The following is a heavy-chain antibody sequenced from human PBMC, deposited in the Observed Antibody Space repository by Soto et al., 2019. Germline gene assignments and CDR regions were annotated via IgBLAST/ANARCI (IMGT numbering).Heavy chain of an antibody. Sequence: PGGSLRLSCAASGFTFSSYGMHWVRQAPGKGLEWVAVISYDGSNKYYADSVKGRFTISRDKAKNSLYLQMNSLRAEDTALYYCARENYGGNAGLDYSGQGTLVTVSS. J-gene: IGHJ4*02. D-gene: IGHD4-17*01. CDR3: ARENYGGNAGLDY. CDR2: ISYDGSNK. CDR1: GFTFSSYG. V-gene: IGHV3-30*03.